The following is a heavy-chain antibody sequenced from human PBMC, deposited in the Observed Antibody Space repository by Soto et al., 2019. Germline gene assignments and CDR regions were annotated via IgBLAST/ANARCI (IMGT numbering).Heavy chain of an antibody. J-gene: IGHJ4*02. V-gene: IGHV4-4*07. CDR3: AGEYYDFWSGYYQLDY. D-gene: IGHD3-3*01. CDR2: IYTSGST. Sequence: SETLSLTCTVSGGSISSYYWSWIRQPAGKGLESIGRIYTSGSTNYNPSLKSRVTMSVDTSKNQFSLKLSSVTAADTAVYYCAGEYYDFWSGYYQLDYWGQGTLVTVSS. CDR1: GGSISSYY.